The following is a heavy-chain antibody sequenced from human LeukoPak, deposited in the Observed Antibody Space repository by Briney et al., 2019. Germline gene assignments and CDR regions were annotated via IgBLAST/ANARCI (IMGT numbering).Heavy chain of an antibody. CDR3: ARVGLAVAGTRAFDI. Sequence: ASVKVSCKASGGTLSSYAISWVRQAPGQGLEWMGGIIPIFGTANYAQKFQGRVTITADESTSTAYMELSSLRSEDTAVYYCARVGLAVAGTRAFDIWGQGTMVTVSS. V-gene: IGHV1-69*13. J-gene: IGHJ3*02. CDR1: GGTLSSYA. CDR2: IIPIFGTA. D-gene: IGHD6-19*01.